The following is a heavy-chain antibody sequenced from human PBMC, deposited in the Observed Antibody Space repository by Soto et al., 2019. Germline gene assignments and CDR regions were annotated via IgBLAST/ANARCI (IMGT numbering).Heavy chain of an antibody. Sequence: SVKVSCKASGGSFGKSAINWVRQTPGQGLEWLGGFIPVYRTLNYAQKFQGRVTIAADESTGTAYMTLSSLASDDTAVYYCATGVIWIGYFTVDSWGQGTRVTVSS. D-gene: IGHD3-3*01. J-gene: IGHJ4*02. CDR1: GGSFGKSA. CDR2: FIPVYRTL. CDR3: ATGVIWIGYFTVDS. V-gene: IGHV1-69*13.